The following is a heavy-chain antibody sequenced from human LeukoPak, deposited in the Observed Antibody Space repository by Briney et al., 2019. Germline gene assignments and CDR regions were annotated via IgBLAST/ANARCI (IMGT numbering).Heavy chain of an antibody. CDR3: ARVGPHRRNNGDYCYFDF. D-gene: IGHD1-26*01. V-gene: IGHV1-18*01. CDR2: ISAYNGNT. J-gene: IGHJ4*02. CDR1: GYTFTSYG. Sequence: ASVKVSCKASGYTFTSYGISWVRQAPGQGLEWMGWISAYNGNTNYAQKLQGRVTMTTDTSTSTAYMELRSLRSDDTAVYYCARVGPHRRNNGDYCYFDFWGPGTLVTVSS.